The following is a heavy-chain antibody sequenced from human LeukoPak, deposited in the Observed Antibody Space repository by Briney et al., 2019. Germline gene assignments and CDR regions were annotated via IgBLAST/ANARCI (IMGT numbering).Heavy chain of an antibody. CDR2: IRHDGSKK. D-gene: IGHD2-21*01. J-gene: IGHJ6*03. Sequence: GGSLRLSCGASGFTFSSYGMHWVRQGPGKGLEWVAFIRHDGSKKYHADSVKGRFTISRDNSKNTLHLQMNSLRAEDTAVYYCAAISPYHYMDVWGKGTTVTISS. CDR1: GFTFSSYG. V-gene: IGHV3-30*02. CDR3: AAISPYHYMDV.